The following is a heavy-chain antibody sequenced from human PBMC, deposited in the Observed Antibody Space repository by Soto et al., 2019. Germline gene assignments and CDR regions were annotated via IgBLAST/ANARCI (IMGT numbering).Heavy chain of an antibody. D-gene: IGHD5-12*01. Sequence: QVTLKESGPVLVKPTETLTLTCTVSGFSLSNARMGVSWIRQPPGKALEWLAHVFSNDEKSYTSSLTIRLTISKDTSNRQVVLTMTDMDLVDTVTYSCARWIYRGYDWNLSDSYVMDVWGQGTTVTVS. CDR2: VFSNDEK. CDR1: GFSLSNARMG. V-gene: IGHV2-26*01. CDR3: ARWIYRGYDWNLSDSYVMDV. J-gene: IGHJ6*02.